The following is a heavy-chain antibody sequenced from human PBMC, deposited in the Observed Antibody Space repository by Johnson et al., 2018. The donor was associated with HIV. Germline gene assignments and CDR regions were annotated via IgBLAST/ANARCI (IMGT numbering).Heavy chain of an antibody. D-gene: IGHD5-24*01. J-gene: IGHJ3*02. CDR2: ISWNSGSI. Sequence: VQLLESGGGVVQPGRSLRLSCAASGFSFDDYAMHWVRQVPGRGLEWVSGISWNSGSIGYADSVKGRFTISRDNAKNSLYLQMNSLRAEDTALYYCARATMSYKVWLQLSAAFDIWGQGTMVTVSS. CDR1: GFSFDDYA. CDR3: ARATMSYKVWLQLSAAFDI. V-gene: IGHV3-9*01.